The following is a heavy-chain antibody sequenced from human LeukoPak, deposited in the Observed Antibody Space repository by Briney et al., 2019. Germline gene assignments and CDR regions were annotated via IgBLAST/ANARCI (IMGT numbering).Heavy chain of an antibody. Sequence: GSLRLSCAASGFTFSSYSMNWVRQAPGKGLEWVSYISSSSSTMYYADSVKSRFTISRGNAKNSLYLQMNSLRAEDTAVYYCASWNFGNWFDPWGQGTLVTVSS. J-gene: IGHJ5*02. CDR1: GFTFSSYS. CDR3: ASWNFGNWFDP. D-gene: IGHD3-10*01. V-gene: IGHV3-48*01. CDR2: ISSSSSTM.